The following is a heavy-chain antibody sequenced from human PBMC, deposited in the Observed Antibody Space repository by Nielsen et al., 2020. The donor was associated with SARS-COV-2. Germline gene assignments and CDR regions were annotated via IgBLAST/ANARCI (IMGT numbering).Heavy chain of an antibody. CDR1: GGSVTSDAYF. J-gene: IGHJ6*02. Sequence: SETLSLTCTVSGGSVTSDAYFWSWIRQPPGKGLEWIGYIYYSGSTHYNPSLKSRVSISVDTSKNQFSLNLSSVTGADTAVYYCAREVPLEGTLSVWGQGTTVTVSS. CDR3: AREVPLEGTLSV. V-gene: IGHV4-61*08. D-gene: IGHD2/OR15-2a*01. CDR2: IYYSGST.